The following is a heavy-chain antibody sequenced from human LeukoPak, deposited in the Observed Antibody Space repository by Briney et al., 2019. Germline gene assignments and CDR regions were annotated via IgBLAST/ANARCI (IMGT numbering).Heavy chain of an antibody. CDR1: GGTFSSYA. J-gene: IGHJ6*03. CDR3: ARVTWMYYYMDV. Sequence: GSSVKVSCKASGGTFSSYAISWVRQAPGQGLEWMGGIIPIFGTANYAQKFQGRVTITADKSTSTAYMELSSPRSEDTAVYYCARVTWMYYYMDVWGKGTTVTVSS. V-gene: IGHV1-69*06. D-gene: IGHD3-16*01. CDR2: IIPIFGTA.